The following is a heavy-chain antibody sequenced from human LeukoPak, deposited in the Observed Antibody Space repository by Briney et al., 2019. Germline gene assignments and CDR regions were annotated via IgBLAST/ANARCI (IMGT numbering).Heavy chain of an antibody. J-gene: IGHJ6*03. CDR2: ISAYNGNT. D-gene: IGHD2-2*01. CDR3: ARDDVVVVPAAGGHYYYYYMDV. Sequence: ASVKVSCKASGYTFTSYGISWVRQAPGQGLEWMGWISAYNGNTNYAQKLQGRVTMTTDTSTSTAYMELRSLRSDDTAVYYCARDDVVVVPAAGGHYYYYYMDVWGKGTTVTISS. V-gene: IGHV1-18*01. CDR1: GYTFTSYG.